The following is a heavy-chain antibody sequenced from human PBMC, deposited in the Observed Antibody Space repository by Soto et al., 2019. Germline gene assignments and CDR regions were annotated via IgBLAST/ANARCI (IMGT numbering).Heavy chain of an antibody. Sequence: GGSLRLSCAASGFTFSSYGMHWVRQAPGKGLEWVAVIWYDGSNKYYADSVKGRFTISRDNSKNTLYQQMNSLRAEDTAVYYCARGPTYSSSWYFDYWGQGTLVTVSS. CDR1: GFTFSSYG. J-gene: IGHJ4*02. CDR2: IWYDGSNK. V-gene: IGHV3-33*08. D-gene: IGHD6-13*01. CDR3: ARGPTYSSSWYFDY.